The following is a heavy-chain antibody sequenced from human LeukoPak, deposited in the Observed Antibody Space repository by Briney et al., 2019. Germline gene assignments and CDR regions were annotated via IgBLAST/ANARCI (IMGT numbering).Heavy chain of an antibody. J-gene: IGHJ6*02. D-gene: IGHD3/OR15-3a*01. CDR3: ARGGVGLLIIPGWEYDNYGLDV. V-gene: IGHV3-21*01. CDR1: GFTFSSYS. CDR2: ISSSSYM. Sequence: GGSLRLSCAASGFTFSSYSMNWVRQAPGKGLEWVSSISSSSYMYYADSVKGRFTISRDNAKNSLYLQMNSLRAEDTAVYYCARGGVGLLIIPGWEYDNYGLDVWGQGTTVTVSS.